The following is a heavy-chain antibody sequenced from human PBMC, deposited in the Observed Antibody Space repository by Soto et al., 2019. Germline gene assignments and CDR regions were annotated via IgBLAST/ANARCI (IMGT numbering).Heavy chain of an antibody. CDR2: INHSGST. CDR1: GGSFSGYY. V-gene: IGHV4-34*01. D-gene: IGHD3-10*01. Sequence: PSETLSHTCPVYGGSFSGYYWSRSRQPPGMGLEWIGEINHSGSTNYNPSLKSRVTISVDTSKNQFSLKLSSVTAADTAVYYCARLVLLWFGELLYSPYYYYGMDVWGQGTTVT. J-gene: IGHJ6*02. CDR3: ARLVLLWFGELLYSPYYYYGMDV.